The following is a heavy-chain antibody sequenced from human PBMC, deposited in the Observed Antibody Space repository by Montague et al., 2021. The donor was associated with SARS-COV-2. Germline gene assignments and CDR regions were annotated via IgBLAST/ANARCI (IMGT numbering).Heavy chain of an antibody. CDR2: IFHTGTP. J-gene: IGHJ5*02. CDR3: ARLKVAPNGGWNWFDP. D-gene: IGHD6-19*01. Sequence: TLSLTCSLSGGSISSGGFSWSWIRQPPGKGLEWIGHIFHTGTPHYSPSLKSRVTISVARSKNQFSLNLDSVTAADTAVYSCARLKVAPNGGWNWFDPWGQGILVTVSS. CDR1: GGSISSGGFS. V-gene: IGHV4-30-2*01.